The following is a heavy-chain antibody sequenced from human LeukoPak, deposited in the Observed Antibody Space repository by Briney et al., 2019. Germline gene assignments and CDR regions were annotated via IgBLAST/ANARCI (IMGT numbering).Heavy chain of an antibody. D-gene: IGHD6-19*01. CDR1: GYTFTSYA. V-gene: IGHV1-3*01. J-gene: IGHJ3*02. Sequence: ASVKVSCEASGYTFTSYAMHWVRQAPGQRLEWMGWINAGNGNTKYSQKFQGRVTITRDTSASTAYMELSSLRSEDTAVYYCARESSGWYFGDAFDIWGQGTMVTVSS. CDR3: ARESSGWYFGDAFDI. CDR2: INAGNGNT.